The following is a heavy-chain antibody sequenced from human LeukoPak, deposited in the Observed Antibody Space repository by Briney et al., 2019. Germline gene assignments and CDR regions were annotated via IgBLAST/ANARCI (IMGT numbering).Heavy chain of an antibody. CDR2: INPNSGGT. J-gene: IGHJ4*02. D-gene: IGHD2-2*01. V-gene: IGHV1-2*02. CDR3: AREEDIVVVPAAMGY. Sequence: ASVKVSCKASGYTFTRYYMHWLRPAPGQGLDWMGWINPNSGGTNYAQKFQGRVTMTRDTSISTAYMELSRMRSDDTAVYYCAREEDIVVVPAAMGYWGQGTLVTVSS. CDR1: GYTFTRYY.